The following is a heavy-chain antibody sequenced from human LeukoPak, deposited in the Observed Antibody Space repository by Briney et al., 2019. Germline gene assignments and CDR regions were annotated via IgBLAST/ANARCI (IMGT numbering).Heavy chain of an antibody. CDR1: GFTFSTYA. CDR3: AKAGVYCTSTSCYPFDY. Sequence: GGSLRLSCAASGFTFSTYAMSWVRQAPGKGLEWVSAISGSGGSTYYADSVKGGFTISRDNSKNTLYLQLNSLRAEDTAVYYCAKAGVYCTSTSCYPFDYWGQGTLVTVSS. CDR2: ISGSGGST. D-gene: IGHD2-2*01. V-gene: IGHV3-23*01. J-gene: IGHJ4*02.